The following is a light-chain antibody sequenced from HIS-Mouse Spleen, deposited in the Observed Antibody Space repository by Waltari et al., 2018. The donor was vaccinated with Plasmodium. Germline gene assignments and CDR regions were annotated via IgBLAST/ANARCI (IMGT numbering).Light chain of an antibody. V-gene: IGKV1-5*03. Sequence: IQITQSPSTLSASVAHSVTITCRASQSISSWLAWYHQKPGKATKLLIYQASSLESRVPSRFGGGRSGTEFSLTISSLQPDDFATYYCQQYNSYSWTFGQGTKVEIK. CDR2: QAS. CDR3: QQYNSYSWT. CDR1: QSISSW. J-gene: IGKJ1*01.